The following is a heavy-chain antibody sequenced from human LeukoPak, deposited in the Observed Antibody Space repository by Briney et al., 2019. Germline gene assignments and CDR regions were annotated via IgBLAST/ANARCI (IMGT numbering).Heavy chain of an antibody. CDR3: ARDLSAYCGGDCYYYYYYYMDV. V-gene: IGHV3-7*01. D-gene: IGHD2-21*01. Sequence: PGESLRLSCAAAGFTFSSYWMSWVRQAPGKGLEWVANIKQDGSEKYYVDSVKGRFTISRDNAKNSLYLQMNSLRAEDTAVYYCARDLSAYCGGDCYYYYYYYMDVWGKGTTVTVPS. CDR1: GFTFSSYW. J-gene: IGHJ6*03. CDR2: IKQDGSEK.